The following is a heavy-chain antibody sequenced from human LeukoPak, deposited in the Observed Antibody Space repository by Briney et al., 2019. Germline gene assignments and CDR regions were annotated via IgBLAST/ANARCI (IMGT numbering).Heavy chain of an antibody. Sequence: AASVKVSCKASGYTFTGYYMHWVRQAPGQGLEWMGWINPNSGGTNYAQKFQGRVTMARDTSISTAYMELSRLRSDDTAVYYCARDPEYYYDSSWGQGTLVAVSS. CDR2: INPNSGGT. J-gene: IGHJ4*02. V-gene: IGHV1-2*02. CDR3: ARDPEYYYDSS. CDR1: GYTFTGYY. D-gene: IGHD3-22*01.